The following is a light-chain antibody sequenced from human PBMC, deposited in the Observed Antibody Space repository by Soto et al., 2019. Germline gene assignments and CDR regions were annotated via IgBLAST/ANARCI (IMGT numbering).Light chain of an antibody. CDR2: GAS. CDR3: QQYGSSSYT. Sequence: EIVLTQSPGTLSLSPGKRATLSCRASQSVSSSYLAWYQQKPGQAPRLLIYGASSRATGIPDRFSGSGSGTDFPLTISRLEPEDFAVYYCQQYGSSSYTFGQGTKLEIK. V-gene: IGKV3-20*01. CDR1: QSVSSSY. J-gene: IGKJ2*01.